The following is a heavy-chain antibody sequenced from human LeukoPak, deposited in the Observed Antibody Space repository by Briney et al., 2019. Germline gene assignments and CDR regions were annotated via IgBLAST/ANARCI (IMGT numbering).Heavy chain of an antibody. CDR2: INWNGGST. D-gene: IGHD3-10*01. Sequence: GGSLRLSCAASGFTFDDYGMSWVRQAPGKGLEWVSGINWNGGSTGYADSVKGRFTISRDNAKNSLYLQMNSLRAEDTALYYCARGGGSGSSLVVWYFDLWGRGTLVAVSS. V-gene: IGHV3-20*04. CDR1: GFTFDDYG. CDR3: ARGGGSGSSLVVWYFDL. J-gene: IGHJ2*01.